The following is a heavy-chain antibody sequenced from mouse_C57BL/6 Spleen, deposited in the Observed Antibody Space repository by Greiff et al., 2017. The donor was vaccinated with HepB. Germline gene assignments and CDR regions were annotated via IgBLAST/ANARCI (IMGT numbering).Heavy chain of an antibody. CDR3: ARSEAGLPWYFDV. CDR2: IYPGSGNT. V-gene: IGHV1-76*01. Sequence: VQLQQSGAELVRPGASVKLSCKASGYTFTDYYINWVKQRPGQGLEWIARIYPGSGNTYYNEKFKGKATLTAEKSSSTAYMQLSSLTSEDSAVYFCARSEAGLPWYFDVWGTGTTVTVSS. CDR1: GYTFTDYY. J-gene: IGHJ1*03. D-gene: IGHD6-1*01.